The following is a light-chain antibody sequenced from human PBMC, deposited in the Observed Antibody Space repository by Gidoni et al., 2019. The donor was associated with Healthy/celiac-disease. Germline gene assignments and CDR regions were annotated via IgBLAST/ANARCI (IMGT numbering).Light chain of an antibody. V-gene: IGKV1-12*01. J-gene: IGKJ4*01. CDR3: QQTSTFALT. CDR2: AAS. CDR1: QGISNR. Sequence: EIQMTQSPSSVSASVGDRVRITCRASQGISNRLAWYQQKPGQAPKLLVSAASSLQSGVPSRFSGSGSGTDFTLTISSLQPEDFATYYCQQTSTFALTFGGGTKVEIK.